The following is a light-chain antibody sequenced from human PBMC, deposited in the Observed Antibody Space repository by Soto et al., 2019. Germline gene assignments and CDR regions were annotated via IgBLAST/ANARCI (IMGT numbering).Light chain of an antibody. CDR3: QQLNSYPAT. CDR1: QGISSY. J-gene: IGKJ3*01. V-gene: IGKV1-9*01. Sequence: DIPLTQSPSFLSASVGDRVTITCRASQGISSYLAWYQQKPGKAPKLLIYRASTLQSGVPSRFSGSGSGTEFILTISSLQPEDFATYYCQQLNSYPATFGPGTKVDIK. CDR2: RAS.